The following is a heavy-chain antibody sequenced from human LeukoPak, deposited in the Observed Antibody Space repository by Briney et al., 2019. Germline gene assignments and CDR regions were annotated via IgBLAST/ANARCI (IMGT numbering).Heavy chain of an antibody. J-gene: IGHJ3*02. V-gene: IGHV6-1*01. CDR1: GDSVFSNSS. D-gene: IGHD7-27*01. CDR3: ANGDDAFDI. Sequence: SQTLSLTCAISGDSVFSNSSWNWIRQSPSRGLEWLGRTYYRSKWYNDYAVSVKSRITINPDTSKNQFSLQLNSVTPEDTAVYYCANGDDAFDIWGQGTMVTVSS. CDR2: TYYRSKWYN.